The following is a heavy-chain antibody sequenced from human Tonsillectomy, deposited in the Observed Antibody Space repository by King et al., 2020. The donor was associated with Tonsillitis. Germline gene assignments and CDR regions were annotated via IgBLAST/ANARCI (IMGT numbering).Heavy chain of an antibody. CDR3: ARELGATTWGSFYGMDV. CDR1: GGSISSYY. V-gene: IGHV4-59*01. D-gene: IGHD7-27*01. CDR2: IYYSGST. J-gene: IGHJ6*02. Sequence: VQLQESGPGLVKPSETLSLTCTVSGGSISSYYWSWIRQPPGKGLEWIGYIYYSGSTNYNPSLKSRVTISVDTSKNQFSLKLSSVTAADTAVYYCARELGATTWGSFYGMDVWGQGTTVTVSS.